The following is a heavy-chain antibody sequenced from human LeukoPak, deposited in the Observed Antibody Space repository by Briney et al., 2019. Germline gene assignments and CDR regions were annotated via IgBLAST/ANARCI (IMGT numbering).Heavy chain of an antibody. CDR3: ARVDYGDYAGEDY. V-gene: IGHV3-73*01. CDR2: TRSKADSYAT. D-gene: IGHD4-17*01. J-gene: IGHJ4*02. Sequence: GGSLRLSCAASGFTFSGSAVHWVRQASGKGLEWIGRTRSKADSYATAYAASVKGRFTISRDDSKNTAYLQMNSLKTEDTAVYYWARVDYGDYAGEDYWGQGTLVTVSS. CDR1: GFTFSGSA.